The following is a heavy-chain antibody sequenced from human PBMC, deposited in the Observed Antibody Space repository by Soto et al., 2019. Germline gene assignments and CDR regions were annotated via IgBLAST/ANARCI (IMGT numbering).Heavy chain of an antibody. Sequence: GGSLRLSCAASGFSFSSYSMNWVRQAPGKGLEWVSAISGSGGSTYYADSVKGRFTISRDNSKNTLYLQMNSLRAEDTAVYYCAKEIVGATGHYFDYWGQGTLVTVSS. J-gene: IGHJ4*02. CDR1: GFSFSSYS. CDR3: AKEIVGATGHYFDY. V-gene: IGHV3-23*01. CDR2: ISGSGGST. D-gene: IGHD1-26*01.